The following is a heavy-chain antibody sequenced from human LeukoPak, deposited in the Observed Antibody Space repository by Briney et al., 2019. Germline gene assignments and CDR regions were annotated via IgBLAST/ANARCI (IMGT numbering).Heavy chain of an antibody. CDR1: GGSFSGYY. J-gene: IGHJ4*02. CDR2: INHSGST. V-gene: IGHV4-34*01. Sequence: SETLSLTCAVYGGSFSGYYWSWIRQPPGKGLEWIGEINHSGSTNYNPSLKSRITISVDTCKNKFSLKLSSVTAADTAVYYCARRGYSLDYWGQGALVTVSS. CDR3: ARRGYSLDY. D-gene: IGHD5-18*01.